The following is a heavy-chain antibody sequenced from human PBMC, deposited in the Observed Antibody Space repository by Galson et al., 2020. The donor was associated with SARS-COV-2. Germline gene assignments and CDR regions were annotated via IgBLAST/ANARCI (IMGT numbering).Heavy chain of an antibody. CDR2: TYYRSKWYN. D-gene: IGHD6-6*01. Sequence: TLSITCAISGDSVSSNSAAWNWNRQSPSRGLEWLGRTYYRSKWYNDYAVSVKSRITINPDTSKNQFSLQLNSVTPEDTAVYYCAREENGYMSSAGVEAVDIWGQGRMVTVSS. CDR3: AREENGYMSSAGVEAVDI. V-gene: IGHV6-1*01. CDR1: GDSVSSNSAA. J-gene: IGHJ3*02.